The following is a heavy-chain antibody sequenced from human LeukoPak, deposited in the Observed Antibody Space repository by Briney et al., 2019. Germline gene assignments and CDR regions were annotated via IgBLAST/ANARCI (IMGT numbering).Heavy chain of an antibody. Sequence: PGGSLRLSCAASGFTFSSYWMSWVRQAPGKGLEWVANIKQDGSEKYYVDSVKGRFTISRDNAKNSLYLQMNSLRAEDTAVYYCARAPPVNNWNYFWSYYYYYYYMDVWGKGTTVTVSS. D-gene: IGHD1-7*01. CDR3: ARAPPVNNWNYFWSYYYYYYYMDV. CDR2: IKQDGSEK. CDR1: GFTFSSYW. V-gene: IGHV3-7*01. J-gene: IGHJ6*03.